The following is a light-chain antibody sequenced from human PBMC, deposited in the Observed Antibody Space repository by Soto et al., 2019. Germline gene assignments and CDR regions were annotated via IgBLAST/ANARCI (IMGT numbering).Light chain of an antibody. CDR3: QQGHTWPLT. CDR2: GAS. Sequence: EIVMTQSPATLSVSPGESATLSCRASQSISSELAWYQQKPGQPPKLLIYGASTRATGVPARFTGSGSGSDLTLTICGLQSEYFAVYYCQQGHTWPLTFGQGTRLEI. CDR1: QSISSE. V-gene: IGKV3-15*01. J-gene: IGKJ2*01.